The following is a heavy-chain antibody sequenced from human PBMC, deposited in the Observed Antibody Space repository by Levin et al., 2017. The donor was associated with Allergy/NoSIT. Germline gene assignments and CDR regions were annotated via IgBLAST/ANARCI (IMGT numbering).Heavy chain of an antibody. D-gene: IGHD2-15*01. J-gene: IGHJ6*02. CDR1: GFTFSNYN. CDR3: ARDRPCSGGSCDITYFYFYGMDG. V-gene: IGHV3-21*01. CDR2: ISGDSNYI. Sequence: GGSLRLSCATSGFTFSNYNINWVRQAPGKGLEWVSSISGDSNYIYYADSVKGRFTISRDNAKSSLFLQMNSLRAEDTAVYYCARDRPCSGGSCDITYFYFYGMDGWGQGTTVTVSS.